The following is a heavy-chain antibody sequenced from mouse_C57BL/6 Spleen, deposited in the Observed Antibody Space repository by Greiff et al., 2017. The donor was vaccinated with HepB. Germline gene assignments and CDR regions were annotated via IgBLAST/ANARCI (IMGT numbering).Heavy chain of an antibody. J-gene: IGHJ2*01. CDR1: GYTFTDYE. V-gene: IGHV1-15*01. Sequence: VQLQQSGAELVRPGASVTLSCKASGYTFTDYEMHWVKQTPVHGLEWIGAIDPETGGTAYNQKFKGKAILTADKSSSTAYMELRSLTSEDSAVYYCTKGVYDGYYGVYWGQGTTLTVSS. CDR2: IDPETGGT. CDR3: TKGVYDGYYGVY. D-gene: IGHD2-3*01.